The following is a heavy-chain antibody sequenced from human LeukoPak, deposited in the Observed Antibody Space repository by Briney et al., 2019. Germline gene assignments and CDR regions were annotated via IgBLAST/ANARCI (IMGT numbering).Heavy chain of an antibody. Sequence: SETLSLTCTVSGGSISSYYWNWVRQPPGKGLEWIGYINHSGRTYYNPSLESRVTISVDTSKNQFSLKVYSMTAADTAVYYCARDSPYYYDSSGYYGFNYLDPWGQGILVTVSS. CDR1: GGSISSYY. J-gene: IGHJ5*02. CDR2: INHSGRT. V-gene: IGHV4-30-4*01. CDR3: ARDSPYYYDSSGYYGFNYLDP. D-gene: IGHD3-22*01.